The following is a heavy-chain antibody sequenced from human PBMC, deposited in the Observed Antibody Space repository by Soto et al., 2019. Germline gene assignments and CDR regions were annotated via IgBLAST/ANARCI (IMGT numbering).Heavy chain of an antibody. V-gene: IGHV3-30-3*01. CDR1: GFTFSSYA. J-gene: IGHJ6*02. CDR2: ISYDGSNK. D-gene: IGHD3-16*01. CDR3: GLFGVTIGYYGMDV. Sequence: GGSLRLSCAASGFTFSSYAMHWVRQAPGKGLEWVAVISYDGSNKYYADSVKGRFTISRDNSKNTLYLQMNSLRAEDTAVYYCGLFGVTIGYYGMDVWGQGTTVTVSS.